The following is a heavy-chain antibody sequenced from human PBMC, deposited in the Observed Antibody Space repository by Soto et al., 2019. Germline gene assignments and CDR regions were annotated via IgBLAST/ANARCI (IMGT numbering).Heavy chain of an antibody. CDR2: IRSKANSYAT. J-gene: IGHJ3*02. V-gene: IGHV3-73*01. CDR3: TPQGYSSHDNDAFDI. Sequence: GGSLRLSCAASGFTFSGSAMHWVRQASGKGLEWVGRIRSKANSYATAYAASVKGRFTISRDDSKNTAYLPMNSLKTEETAVYYCTPQGYSSHDNDAFDIWGQGTMVTVSS. CDR1: GFTFSGSA. D-gene: IGHD6-13*01.